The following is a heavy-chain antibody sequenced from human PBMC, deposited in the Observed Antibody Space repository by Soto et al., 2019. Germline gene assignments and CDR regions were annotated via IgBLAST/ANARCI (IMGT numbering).Heavy chain of an antibody. J-gene: IGHJ5*01. Sequence: QLQLQESGPGLVKPSETLSLTCTVSGGSISSSSYYWGWIRQPPGKGLEWIGNIYYSGSTYYNPSLKGRVTISVDTSKNQFSLKLSSVTAADTAVYFCARLFTTTGSYDSWGQGTLVTVSS. CDR1: GGSISSSSYY. CDR2: IYYSGST. CDR3: ARLFTTTGSYDS. D-gene: IGHD1-26*01. V-gene: IGHV4-39*01.